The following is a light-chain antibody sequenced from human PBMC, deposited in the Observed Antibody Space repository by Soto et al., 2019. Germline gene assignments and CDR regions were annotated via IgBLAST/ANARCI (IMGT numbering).Light chain of an antibody. CDR2: DVG. CDR1: SREVGGYNY. CDR3: SSYTSSSTLYV. Sequence: QSALTQPASVSGSPGQSITISGTGTSREVGGYNYVSWYQQHPGKAPKLMVYDVGNRPSGVSNRFSGSKSGNTASLTISGLQAEDEADYYCSSYTSSSTLYVFGTGTKVTV. J-gene: IGLJ1*01. V-gene: IGLV2-14*01.